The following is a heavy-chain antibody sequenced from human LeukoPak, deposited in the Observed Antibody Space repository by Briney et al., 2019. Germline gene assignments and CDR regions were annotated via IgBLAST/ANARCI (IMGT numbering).Heavy chain of an antibody. D-gene: IGHD3-10*01. CDR3: ARFGIRGVIDEFDY. CDR1: GFTFSNFA. CDR2: ISSSSSYM. J-gene: IGHJ4*02. V-gene: IGHV3-21*01. Sequence: GGSLRLSCAASGFTFSNFAMSWVRQAPGKGLEWVSSISSSSSYMYYADSVKGRFTISRDNAKNSLYLHMNSLRAEDTAVYYCARFGIRGVIDEFDYWGQGTLVAVSS.